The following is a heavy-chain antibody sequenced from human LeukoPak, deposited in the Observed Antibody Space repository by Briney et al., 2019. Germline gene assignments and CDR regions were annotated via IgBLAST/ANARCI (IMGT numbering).Heavy chain of an antibody. CDR3: AKERYCSSTSCYTGYFQH. Sequence: GGSLRLSCAASGFTFSSYWMHWVRQAPGKGLVWVSRINTDGSSTSYADSVKGRFTISRDNSKNTLYLQMNSLRAEDTAVYYCAKERYCSSTSCYTGYFQHWGQGTLVTVSS. CDR2: INTDGSST. CDR1: GFTFSSYW. J-gene: IGHJ1*01. V-gene: IGHV3-74*01. D-gene: IGHD2-2*02.